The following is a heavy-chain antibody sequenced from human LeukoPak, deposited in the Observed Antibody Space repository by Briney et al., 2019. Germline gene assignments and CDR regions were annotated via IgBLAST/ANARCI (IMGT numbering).Heavy chain of an antibody. CDR1: GFTFSSSA. Sequence: GGSLRLSCAASGFTFSSSAMSWVRQAPGKGLEWVSAISNNGGYTYYADSVQGRVTISRDNSKNTVYLQMNSLRAEDTAAYYCAKDIGGWNNWFDPWGQGTLVTVSS. CDR2: ISNNGGYT. V-gene: IGHV3-23*01. J-gene: IGHJ5*02. CDR3: AKDIGGWNNWFDP. D-gene: IGHD6-19*01.